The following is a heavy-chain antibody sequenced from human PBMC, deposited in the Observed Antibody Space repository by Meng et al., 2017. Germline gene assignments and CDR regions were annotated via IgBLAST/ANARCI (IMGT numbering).Heavy chain of an antibody. Sequence: GSLRLSCTVSGVSISSYYWSWIRQPPGKGLEWIGYIYYSGSTNYNPSLKSRVTISVDTSKNQFSLKLSSVTAADTAVYYCARARIAVAGTSPFDYWGQGTLVTVSS. V-gene: IGHV4-59*01. CDR2: IYYSGST. CDR3: ARARIAVAGTSPFDY. J-gene: IGHJ4*02. CDR1: GVSISSYY. D-gene: IGHD6-19*01.